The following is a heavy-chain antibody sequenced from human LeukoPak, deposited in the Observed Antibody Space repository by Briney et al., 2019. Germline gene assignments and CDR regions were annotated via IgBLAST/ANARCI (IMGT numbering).Heavy chain of an antibody. J-gene: IGHJ4*02. CDR1: GYSISSGYY. D-gene: IGHD3-22*01. V-gene: IGHV4-38-2*02. CDR3: ARGELYYYDSSGYYVFDY. Sequence: PSETLSLTCTVSGYSISSGYYWGWIRQPPGKGLEWIGSIYHSGSTNYIPSLKSRVTISVDTSKNQFSLKLSSVTAADTAVYYCARGELYYYDSSGYYVFDYWGQGTLVTVSS. CDR2: IYHSGST.